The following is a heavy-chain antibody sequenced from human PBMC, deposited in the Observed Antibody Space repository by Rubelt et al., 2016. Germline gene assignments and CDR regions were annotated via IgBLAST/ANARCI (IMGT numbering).Heavy chain of an antibody. J-gene: IGHJ4*02. CDR3: ARGVTIFDY. D-gene: IGHD3-9*01. CDR2: HSGST. V-gene: IGHV4-34*01. Sequence: HSGSTNYNPSLKSRVTISVDTSKNQFSLKLSSVTAADTAVYYCARGVTIFDYWGQGTLVTVSS.